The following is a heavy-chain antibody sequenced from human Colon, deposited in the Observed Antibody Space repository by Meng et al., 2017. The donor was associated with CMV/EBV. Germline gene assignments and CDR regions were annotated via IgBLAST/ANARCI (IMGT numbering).Heavy chain of an antibody. CDR2: ISFDGNNK. V-gene: IGHV3-30*18. CDR1: EFSFSNYG. Sequence: SEFSFSNYGMHWVRQAPGKGLEWVALISFDGNNKYYTDSVKGRFTISRDNSKNTLYLQMNSLRAEDTAVYYCAKVRGKVGATGYFDSWGQGTLVTV. CDR3: AKVRGKVGATGYFDS. J-gene: IGHJ4*02. D-gene: IGHD1-26*01.